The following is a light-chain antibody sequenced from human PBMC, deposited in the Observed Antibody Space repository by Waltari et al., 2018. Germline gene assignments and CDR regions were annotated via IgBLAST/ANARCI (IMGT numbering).Light chain of an antibody. CDR2: WAS. CDR1: QRVLYSSNNENY. V-gene: IGKV4-1*01. CDR3: QQYYNTPLT. J-gene: IGKJ1*01. Sequence: DIVMTQSPDSLAVSLGERATINCQSSQRVLYSSNNENYLAWYQQKPGQPPKLLIIWASTRESGVPDRFSGSGSGTDFTLTISSLQAEDVAVYYCQQYYNTPLTFGQGTKVEIK.